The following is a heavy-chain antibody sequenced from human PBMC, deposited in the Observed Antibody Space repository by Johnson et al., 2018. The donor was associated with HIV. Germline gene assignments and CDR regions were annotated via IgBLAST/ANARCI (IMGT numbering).Heavy chain of an antibody. V-gene: IGHV3-66*01. CDR3: ASKSLGIRAFDI. CDR2: IYSGGST. CDR1: GITFSDYY. D-gene: IGHD7-27*01. J-gene: IGHJ3*02. Sequence: MQLVESGGGLVKPGGSLRLSCAASGITFSDYYMSWVRQAPGKGLEWVSVIYSGGSTYYADSVKGRFTISSDNSKNPLYLQMNSLRAEDTAVYYCASKSLGIRAFDIWGQGTMVTVSS.